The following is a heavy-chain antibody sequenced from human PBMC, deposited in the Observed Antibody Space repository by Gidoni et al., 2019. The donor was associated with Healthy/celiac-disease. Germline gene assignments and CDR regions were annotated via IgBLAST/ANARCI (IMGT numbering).Heavy chain of an antibody. CDR3: ATTQILTGDSN. D-gene: IGHD7-27*01. CDR2: ISGSGGST. J-gene: IGHJ4*02. CDR1: GFTFSSYA. V-gene: IGHV3-23*01. Sequence: EVQLLESGGGLVQPGGSLRLSCTASGFTFSSYAMSWVRQAPGKGLEWVSAISGSGGSTYYADSVKGRFTISRDNSKNTLYLQMNSLRAEDTAVYYCATTQILTGDSNWGQGTLVTVSS.